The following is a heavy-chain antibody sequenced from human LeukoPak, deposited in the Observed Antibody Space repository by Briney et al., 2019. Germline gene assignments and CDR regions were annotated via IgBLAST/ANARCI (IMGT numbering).Heavy chain of an antibody. Sequence: SETLSLTCTVSGGSVSSDYWSWIRQPPGKGLEWIGYIYYRGSTNYNPSLKSRVTISVDTSKNQFSLKLSSVTAADTAVYYCARLSGYSSGHYYSDYWGQGTLVTVSS. CDR2: IYYRGST. D-gene: IGHD3-22*01. CDR1: GGSVSSDY. V-gene: IGHV4-59*02. J-gene: IGHJ4*02. CDR3: ARLSGYSSGHYYSDY.